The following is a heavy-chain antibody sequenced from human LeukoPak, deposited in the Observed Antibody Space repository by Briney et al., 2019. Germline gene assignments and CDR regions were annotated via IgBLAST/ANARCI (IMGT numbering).Heavy chain of an antibody. Sequence: QPGGSLRLSCAASGLALSAYKMHWVRQVPGKGLVWVSHINSDGSWTSYADSVKGRFTISKDNAKNTVYLQMNSLRAEDTAVYYCVSFYETYWGRGTLVTVSS. J-gene: IGHJ4*02. CDR3: VSFYETY. CDR1: GLALSAYK. V-gene: IGHV3-74*01. D-gene: IGHD2/OR15-2a*01. CDR2: INSDGSWT.